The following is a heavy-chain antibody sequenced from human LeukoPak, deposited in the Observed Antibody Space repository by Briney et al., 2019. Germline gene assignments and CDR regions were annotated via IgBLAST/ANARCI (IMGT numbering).Heavy chain of an antibody. CDR2: IRYDGSNK. D-gene: IGHD2-2*01. Sequence: PGGSLRLSCAASGFTFSSYGMHWVRQAPGKGLEWVAFIRYDGSNKYYADSVKGRFTISRDNSKNTLYLQMNSLRAEDTAVYYCAKDPRRYCSSTSCYGRALGDYWGQGTLVTVSS. J-gene: IGHJ4*02. CDR1: GFTFSSYG. V-gene: IGHV3-30*02. CDR3: AKDPRRYCSSTSCYGRALGDY.